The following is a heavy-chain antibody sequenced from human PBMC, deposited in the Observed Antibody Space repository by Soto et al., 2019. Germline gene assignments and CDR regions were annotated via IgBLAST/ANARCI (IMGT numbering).Heavy chain of an antibody. D-gene: IGHD3-22*01. CDR3: ARVGYYDSSGYYPYWYFDL. Sequence: SVKVSCKASGGTFSSYAISWVRQAPGQGLGWMGGIIPIFGTANYAQKFQGRVTITADESTSTAYMELSSLRSEDTAVYYCARVGYYDSSGYYPYWYFDLWGRGTLVTVSS. CDR2: IIPIFGTA. V-gene: IGHV1-69*13. J-gene: IGHJ2*01. CDR1: GGTFSSYA.